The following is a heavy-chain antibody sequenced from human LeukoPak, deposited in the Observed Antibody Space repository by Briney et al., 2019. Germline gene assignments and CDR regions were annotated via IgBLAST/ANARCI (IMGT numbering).Heavy chain of an antibody. CDR1: GYTFTGYY. CDR3: ARGSRGYCGSTSCPHDAFDI. J-gene: IGHJ3*02. V-gene: IGHV1-2*02. D-gene: IGHD2-2*01. CDR2: INPNSGGT. Sequence: GASVKVSCKASGYTFTGYYMHWVRQAPGQGLEWMGWINPNSGGTNYAQKFQGRVTMTRDTSISTAYMELSRLRSDDTAVYYCARGSRGYCGSTSCPHDAFDIWGQGTMVTVSS.